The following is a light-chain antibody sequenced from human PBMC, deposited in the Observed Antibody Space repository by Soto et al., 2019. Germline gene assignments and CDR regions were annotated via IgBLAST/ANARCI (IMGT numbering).Light chain of an antibody. CDR2: DVS. Sequence: QSALAQPASVSGSPGQSITISCTGTSSDVGGYNYVSWYQQHPGKAPKLMIYDVSNWPSGVSNRFSGSKSGNTASLTISGLQAEDEADYYCSSYTRSSTPLVFGTGTKVTVL. CDR3: SSYTRSSTPLV. J-gene: IGLJ1*01. V-gene: IGLV2-14*01. CDR1: SSDVGGYNY.